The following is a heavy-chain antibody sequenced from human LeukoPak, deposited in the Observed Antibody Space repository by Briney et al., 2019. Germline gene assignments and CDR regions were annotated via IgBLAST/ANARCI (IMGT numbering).Heavy chain of an antibody. CDR1: GYTFTRYG. J-gene: IGHJ4*02. V-gene: IGHV1-18*01. D-gene: IGHD3-3*01. CDR2: ISPYNGNT. CDR3: AREWSGLPKPIFDY. Sequence: DSVKVSCKASGYTFTRYGTSWVRQAPGQGLEWMGWISPYNGNTNYEQKLQGRVTMTTDTSTSTAYMELRSLRSDDTAGYYCAREWSGLPKPIFDYWGQGTLVTVSS.